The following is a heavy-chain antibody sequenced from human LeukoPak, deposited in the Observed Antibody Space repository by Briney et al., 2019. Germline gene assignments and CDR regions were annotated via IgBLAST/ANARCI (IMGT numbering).Heavy chain of an antibody. CDR3: ARRRRIAAALDP. CDR1: GGTFSSYA. V-gene: IGHV1-69*05. J-gene: IGHJ5*02. CDR2: IIPIFGTA. Sequence: SVKVSCKASGGTFSSYAISWVRQAPGQGLEWMGGIIPIFGTANYAQKFQGRVTITTDESTSTAYMELSSLRSEDTAVYYCARRRRIAAALDPWGQGTLVTVSS. D-gene: IGHD6-13*01.